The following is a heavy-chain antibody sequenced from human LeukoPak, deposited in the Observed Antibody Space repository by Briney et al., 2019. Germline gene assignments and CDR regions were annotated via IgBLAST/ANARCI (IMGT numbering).Heavy chain of an antibody. J-gene: IGHJ4*02. V-gene: IGHV3-21*01. D-gene: IGHD1-26*01. Sequence: GGSLRLSCAASGFTFSSYSMNWVRQAPGKGLEWVSSISSSSSYIYYADSVKGRFTISRDNAKNSLYLQMNSLRAEDTAVYYCARDAIGDLLFDYWGQGTLVTVSS. CDR3: ARDAIGDLLFDY. CDR2: ISSSSSYI. CDR1: GFTFSSYS.